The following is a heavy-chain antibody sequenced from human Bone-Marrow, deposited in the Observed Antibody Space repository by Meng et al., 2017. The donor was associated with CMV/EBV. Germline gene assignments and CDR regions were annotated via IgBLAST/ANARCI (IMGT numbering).Heavy chain of an antibody. V-gene: IGHV6-1*01. CDR1: GDSFSSNSAA. J-gene: IGHJ4*02. Sequence: QVQLQQHGPGLSKPSHTLSPTRAISGDSFSSNSAAWNWIRQSTSRGLEWLGRTYYRSKWYNDYAVSVKSRITINPDTSKNQFSQQLNSVTPEDTAVYYCARGVAVAGFPIDYWGQGTLVTVSS. CDR3: ARGVAVAGFPIDY. CDR2: TYYRSKWYN. D-gene: IGHD6-19*01.